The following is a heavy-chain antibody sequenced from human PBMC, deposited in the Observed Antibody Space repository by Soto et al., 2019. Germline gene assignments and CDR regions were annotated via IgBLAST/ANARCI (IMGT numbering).Heavy chain of an antibody. CDR2: IYYSGST. Sequence: PSETLSLTCTVSGDSINNYYWSWIRQPPGKGLEWIGYIYYSGSTNYNPSLKSRVTISVDTSKNQFSLKLSSVTAADTAVYYCARRGPGTYFDYWGQGTLVIVSS. D-gene: IGHD6-13*01. J-gene: IGHJ4*02. V-gene: IGHV4-59*08. CDR3: ARRGPGTYFDY. CDR1: GDSINNYY.